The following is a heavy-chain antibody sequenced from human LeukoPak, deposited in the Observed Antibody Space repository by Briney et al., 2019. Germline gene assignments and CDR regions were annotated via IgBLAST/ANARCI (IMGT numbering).Heavy chain of an antibody. CDR1: GGSISSGGYY. D-gene: IGHD6-13*01. Sequence: SETQSLTCTVSGGSISSGGYYWSWIRQHPGKGLEWIGYIYYSGSTYYNPSLKSRVTISVDTSKNQFSLKLSSVTAADTAVYYCATSIAAAGPFDYWGQGTLVTVSS. J-gene: IGHJ4*02. V-gene: IGHV4-31*03. CDR3: ATSIAAAGPFDY. CDR2: IYYSGST.